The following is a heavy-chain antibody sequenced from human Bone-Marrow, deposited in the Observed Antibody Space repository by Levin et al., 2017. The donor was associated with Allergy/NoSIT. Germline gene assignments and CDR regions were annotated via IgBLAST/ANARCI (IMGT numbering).Heavy chain of an antibody. V-gene: IGHV3-21*01. CDR2: ISSSSSYI. CDR1: GFTFSGFA. Sequence: GESLKISCATSGFTFSGFAMNWVRQTPGKGLEWVSSISSSSSYIYDADSVKGRFTISRDNAKGSLYLQMNSLRVDDTAVYYCVRGSGFYAKDVWGQGTTVTVSS. CDR3: VRGSGFYAKDV. D-gene: IGHD1-14*01. J-gene: IGHJ6*02.